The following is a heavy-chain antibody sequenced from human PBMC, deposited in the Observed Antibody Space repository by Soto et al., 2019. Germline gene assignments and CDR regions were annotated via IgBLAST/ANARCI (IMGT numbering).Heavy chain of an antibody. J-gene: IGHJ5*02. D-gene: IGHD6-6*01. CDR2: INVDNGDT. CDR1: GYSFRSYG. CDR3: ARVGLKYLRWFDP. V-gene: IGHV1-3*01. Sequence: ASVKVSCKASGYSFRSYGIQWVRQAPGQSLEWMGWINVDNGDTKYSQNFQDRVTILRDTSASTVYMELSSLRTEDTAAYYCARVGLKYLRWFDPWGQGSLVTVSS.